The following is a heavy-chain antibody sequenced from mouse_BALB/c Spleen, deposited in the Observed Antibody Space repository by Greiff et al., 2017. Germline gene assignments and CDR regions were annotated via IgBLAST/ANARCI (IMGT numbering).Heavy chain of an antibody. Sequence: EVQLQESGPGLVKPSQSLSLTCTVTGYSITSDYAWNWIRQFPGNKLEWMGYISYSGSTSYNPSLKSRISITRDTSKNQFFLQLNSVSTEDTATYYCARGWLRYYAMDYWGQGTSVTVSS. CDR1: GYSITSDYA. D-gene: IGHD2-2*01. CDR3: ARGWLRYYAMDY. V-gene: IGHV3-2*02. CDR2: ISYSGST. J-gene: IGHJ4*01.